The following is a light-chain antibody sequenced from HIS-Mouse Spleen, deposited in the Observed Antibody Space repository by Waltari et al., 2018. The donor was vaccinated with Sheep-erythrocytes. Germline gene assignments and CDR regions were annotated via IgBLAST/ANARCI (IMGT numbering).Light chain of an antibody. CDR2: DVS. Sequence: QSALTHPRTLPESPGQSVTLTHPEPTSDFGGYNYVARYQQHPGKAPKLRIYDVSKRPSGVPDRFSGSKSGNTSSLTISGLQAEDEADYYCCSYAGSYNHVFATGTKVTVL. V-gene: IGLV2-11*01. CDR1: TSDFGGYNY. J-gene: IGLJ1*01. CDR3: CSYAGSYNHV.